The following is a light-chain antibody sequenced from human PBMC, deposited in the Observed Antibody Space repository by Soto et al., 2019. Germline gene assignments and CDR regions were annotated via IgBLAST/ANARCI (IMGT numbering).Light chain of an antibody. J-gene: IGKJ4*01. CDR1: QSVISTY. V-gene: IGKV3-20*01. Sequence: EIVLTQSPGTLSLSPGERATLSCRASQSVISTYLAWYQQKPGQAPRLLIYGASNRATGITDRFTGSGSGTAFPLTISRLEPEDFAVYYCQQYGSSPLTFGGGTKVEIK. CDR3: QQYGSSPLT. CDR2: GAS.